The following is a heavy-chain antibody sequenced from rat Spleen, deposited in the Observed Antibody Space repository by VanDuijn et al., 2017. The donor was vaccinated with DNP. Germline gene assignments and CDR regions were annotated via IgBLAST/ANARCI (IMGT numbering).Heavy chain of an antibody. CDR1: GFTFSDYN. CDR3: ATQTLNSY. D-gene: IGHD1-11*01. J-gene: IGHJ2*01. Sequence: EVQLVESGGDLVQSGRSLKVSCAASGFTFSDYNMAWVRQAPEKGLEWVATIIYDGGRTYYRDSVKGRFTISRDNAKSTLYLQMDSLRSEDTATYYCATQTLNSYWGQGVMVTVSS. V-gene: IGHV5S10*01. CDR2: IIYDGGRT.